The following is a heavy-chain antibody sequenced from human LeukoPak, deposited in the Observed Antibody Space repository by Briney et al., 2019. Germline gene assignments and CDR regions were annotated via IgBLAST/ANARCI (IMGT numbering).Heavy chain of an antibody. Sequence: PSETLSLTCTVSGGSISSYYWNWIRQPPGKGLEWIGYIYYSGSTNYNPSLKSRVTISVDTSKNQFSLKLSSVTAADTAMYYCARDRRQVVGSDYYYYMDVWGKGTTVSVSS. CDR1: GGSISSYY. J-gene: IGHJ6*03. V-gene: IGHV4-59*12. CDR3: ARDRRQVVGSDYYYYMDV. CDR2: IYYSGST. D-gene: IGHD2-15*01.